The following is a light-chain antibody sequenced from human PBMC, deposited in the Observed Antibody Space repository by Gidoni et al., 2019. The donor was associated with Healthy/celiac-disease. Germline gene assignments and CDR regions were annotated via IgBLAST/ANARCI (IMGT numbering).Light chain of an antibody. Sequence: DVQITHSPSSLSASVGDRVTITCQASQDISNYVNWYQQKPGKAPKLLIYDASNLETGVPSRFSGSGSGTDFTFTISSLQPEDIATYYCQQYDNLPFTFGGGTKVEIK. CDR3: QQYDNLPFT. CDR1: QDISNY. CDR2: DAS. V-gene: IGKV1-33*01. J-gene: IGKJ4*01.